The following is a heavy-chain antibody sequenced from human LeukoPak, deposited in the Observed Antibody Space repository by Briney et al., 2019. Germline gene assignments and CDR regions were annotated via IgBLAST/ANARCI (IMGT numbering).Heavy chain of an antibody. CDR1: GYTFTSYG. J-gene: IGHJ5*02. D-gene: IGHD6-13*01. CDR2: ISAYNGNT. CDR3: ARVPTRPIAAADNWFDP. V-gene: IGHV1-18*01. Sequence: ASVKVSCKASGYTFTSYGISWVRQAPGQGLERMGWISAYNGNTNYAQKLQGRVTMTTDTSTSTAYMELRSLRSDDTAVYYCARVPTRPIAAADNWFDPWGQGTLVTVSS.